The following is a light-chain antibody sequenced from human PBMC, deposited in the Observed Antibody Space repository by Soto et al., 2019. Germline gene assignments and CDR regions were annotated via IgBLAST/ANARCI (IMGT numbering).Light chain of an antibody. Sequence: EIVMTQSPATLSVSPGERATLSCRASQSVSSNLAWYQQKPGQAPRLLSYGASTRATGISARFSGSGSGTEFTLTISSLQSEDFAVYYCQQYNNWPTFGPGTKVDIK. V-gene: IGKV3-15*01. CDR2: GAS. CDR3: QQYNNWPT. CDR1: QSVSSN. J-gene: IGKJ3*01.